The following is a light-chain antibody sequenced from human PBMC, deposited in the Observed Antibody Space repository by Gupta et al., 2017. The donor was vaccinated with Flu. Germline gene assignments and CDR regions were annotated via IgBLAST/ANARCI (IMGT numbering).Light chain of an antibody. CDR3: CSYAGSVL. J-gene: IGLJ2*01. V-gene: IGLV2-23*01. CDR2: EDS. Sequence: GKVPKLIIYEDSERPSGVSNRFSGSRSGNTASLTISGLQAEDEADYYCCSYAGSVLFGGGTKVTVL.